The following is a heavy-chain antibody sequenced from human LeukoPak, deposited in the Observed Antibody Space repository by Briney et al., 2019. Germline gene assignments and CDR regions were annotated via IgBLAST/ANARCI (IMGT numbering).Heavy chain of an antibody. CDR2: ISAFNGNS. CDR3: ARSFIAVAATAYDY. D-gene: IGHD6-19*01. V-gene: IGHV1-18*04. Sequence: ASVKVSCKASGYTFSSYGIGWERQAPGQRPEWLGWISAFNGNSNYAPKFQGRVTVTTDTSTNTAYMELRSLRSDDTAVYYCARSFIAVAATAYDYWGQGTLVTVSS. CDR1: GYTFSSYG. J-gene: IGHJ4*02.